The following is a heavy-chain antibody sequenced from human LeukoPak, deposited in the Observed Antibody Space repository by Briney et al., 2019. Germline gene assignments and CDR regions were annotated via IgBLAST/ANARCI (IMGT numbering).Heavy chain of an antibody. D-gene: IGHD3-16*01. J-gene: IGHJ5*02. V-gene: IGHV3-49*04. CDR1: GFTFRNYD. Sequence: GRSLRLSCTASGFTFRNYDMSWVRQAPGKGLEWVGFIRGKDYRGTIEYAASVRGRFTISRDDSNGIAYLQMNSLKSEDTAMYYCTKGGWLDDWGQGTLVTVSS. CDR2: IRGKDYRGTI. CDR3: TKGGWLDD.